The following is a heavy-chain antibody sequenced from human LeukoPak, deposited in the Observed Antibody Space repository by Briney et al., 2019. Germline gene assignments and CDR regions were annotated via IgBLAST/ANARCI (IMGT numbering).Heavy chain of an antibody. CDR1: GGTFSSYT. V-gene: IGHV1-69*02. CDR2: IIPILGIA. D-gene: IGHD1-26*01. CDR3: ASIVGATYHYFDY. Sequence: ASVKVSCKASGGTFSSYTISWVRQAPGQGLEWMGRIIPILGIANYAQKFQGRVTITADESTSTAYMELSSLRSEDTAVYYCASIVGATYHYFDYWGQGTLVTVSS. J-gene: IGHJ4*02.